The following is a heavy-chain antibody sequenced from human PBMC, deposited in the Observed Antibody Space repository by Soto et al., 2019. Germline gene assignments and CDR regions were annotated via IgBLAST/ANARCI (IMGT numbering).Heavy chain of an antibody. V-gene: IGHV4-31*03. D-gene: IGHD3-3*01. CDR2: IYYRGST. CDR1: GDSISISGYF. Sequence: PSETLSLTCTVSGDSISISGYFWNWIRHHPGKGLEWIGDIYYRGSTYYNPSLKSRVTMSVDTSKNQFSLKLSSVTAADTAVYYCARRRRSPSALYYFDNWSQGTLVTVSS. J-gene: IGHJ4*02. CDR3: ARRRRSPSALYYFDN.